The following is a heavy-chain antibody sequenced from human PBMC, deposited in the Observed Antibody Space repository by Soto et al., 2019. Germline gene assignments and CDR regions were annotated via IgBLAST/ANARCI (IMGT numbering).Heavy chain of an antibody. Sequence: ASVKVSCKASGYTFTSYYMHWVRQAPGQGLEWMGIINPSGGSTSYAQKFQGRVTMTRDTSTSTVSMELSSLRSEDTAVYYCARDRVAATPYYYYGMDVWGQGTTVTVS. CDR1: GYTFTSYY. CDR3: ARDRVAATPYYYYGMDV. J-gene: IGHJ6*02. V-gene: IGHV1-46*01. D-gene: IGHD2-15*01. CDR2: INPSGGST.